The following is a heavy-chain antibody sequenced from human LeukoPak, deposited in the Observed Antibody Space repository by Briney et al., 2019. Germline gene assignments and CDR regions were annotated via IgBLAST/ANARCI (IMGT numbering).Heavy chain of an antibody. J-gene: IGHJ4*02. D-gene: IGHD6-13*01. CDR2: INHSGST. CDR1: GGSSSGYY. V-gene: IGHV4-34*01. CDR3: ARAAGWSSSWYFDY. Sequence: SETLSLTCAVYGGSSSGYYWSWIRQPPGKGLEWIGEINHSGSTNYNPSLKSRVTISVDTSKNQFSLKLSSVTAADTAVYYCARAAGWSSSWYFDYWGQGTLVTVSS.